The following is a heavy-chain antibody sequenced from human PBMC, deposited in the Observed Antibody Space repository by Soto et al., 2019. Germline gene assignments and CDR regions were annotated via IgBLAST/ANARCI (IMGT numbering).Heavy chain of an antibody. Sequence: SETLSLTCTVSGGSISSYYWSWIRQPPGKGLEWIGYIYYSGNTNYNPSLKSRVTISVDTSKNQFSLKLSSVTAADTAVYYCARVEDSSGWYGEAYYFDYWGQGTLVTVSS. CDR1: GGSISSYY. V-gene: IGHV4-59*01. CDR3: ARVEDSSGWYGEAYYFDY. J-gene: IGHJ4*02. CDR2: IYYSGNT. D-gene: IGHD6-19*01.